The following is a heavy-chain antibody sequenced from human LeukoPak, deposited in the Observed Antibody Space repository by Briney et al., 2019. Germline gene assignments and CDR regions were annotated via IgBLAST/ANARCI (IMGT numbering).Heavy chain of an antibody. CDR3: AHSGPRLLWFGGTTNWFDP. CDR2: ISYDGSNK. D-gene: IGHD3-10*01. V-gene: IGHV3-30*03. Sequence: GGSLRLSCAASGFTFSSYAMHWVRQAPGKGLEWVAVISYDGSNKYYADSVKGRFTISRDNSKNTLYLQMNSLRAEDKAVYYCAHSGPRLLWFGGTTNWFDPWGQGTLVTVSS. J-gene: IGHJ5*02. CDR1: GFTFSSYA.